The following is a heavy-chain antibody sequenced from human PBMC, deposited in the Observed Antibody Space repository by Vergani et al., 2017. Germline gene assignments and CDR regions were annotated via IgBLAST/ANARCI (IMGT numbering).Heavy chain of an antibody. CDR1: GFTFSSYS. J-gene: IGHJ4*02. CDR3: ARDPHGRDIVATRGIPYYFDY. D-gene: IGHD5-12*01. Sequence: EVQLVESGGGLVQPGGSLRLSCAASGFTFSSYSMNWVRQAPGKGLEWVSYISSSSSTIYYADSVKGRFTISRDNAKNSLYLQMNSLRAEDTAVYYCARDPHGRDIVATRGIPYYFDYWGQGTLVTVSS. V-gene: IGHV3-48*01. CDR2: ISSSSSTI.